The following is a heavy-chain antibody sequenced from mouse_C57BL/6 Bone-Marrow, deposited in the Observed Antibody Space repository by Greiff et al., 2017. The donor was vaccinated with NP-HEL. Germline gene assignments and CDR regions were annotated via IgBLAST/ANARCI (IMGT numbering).Heavy chain of an antibody. V-gene: IGHV5-4*01. CDR3: ESDRTYYSNYWYFDV. CDR1: GFTFSSYA. Sequence: EVQGVESGGGLVKPGGSLKLSCAASGFTFSSYAMSWVRQTPEKRLEWVATISDGGSYTYYPDNVKGRFPISRDNAKKNLYLQMSHLKSEDTAMYYWESDRTYYSNYWYFDVWGTGTTVTVSS. J-gene: IGHJ1*03. CDR2: ISDGGSYT. D-gene: IGHD2-5*01.